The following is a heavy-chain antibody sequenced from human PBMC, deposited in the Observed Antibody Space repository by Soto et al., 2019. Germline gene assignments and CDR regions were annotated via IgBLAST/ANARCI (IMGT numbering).Heavy chain of an antibody. D-gene: IGHD6-19*01. CDR2: IYWGEDK. J-gene: IGHJ4*02. Sequence: QITLKESGPTLVKPTQTLTLTCTFSGFSLTTSGVGVGWIRQPPGKALEWLAVIYWGEDKRYSPSLKSRLTITKDTSRNQVVLTMTNMDPVDTATYYCARRTAVAGTVDYWGRGILVTVSS. CDR3: ARRTAVAGTVDY. CDR1: GFSLTTSGVG. V-gene: IGHV2-5*02.